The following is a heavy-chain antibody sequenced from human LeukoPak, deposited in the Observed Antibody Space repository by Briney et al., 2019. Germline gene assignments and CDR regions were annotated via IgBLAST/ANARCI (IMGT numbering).Heavy chain of an antibody. V-gene: IGHV1-8*01. CDR2: MSPKSGNT. CDR3: AKDSYDTSI. Sequence: ASVKVSCKASGYTFISFDIDWVRQATGQGLEWMGWMSPKSGNTDYAQKFQGRVTMTRNTSINTAYLELSSLRSDDTAVYYCAKDSYDTSIWGQGTLVTVSS. J-gene: IGHJ4*02. D-gene: IGHD3-22*01. CDR1: GYTFISFD.